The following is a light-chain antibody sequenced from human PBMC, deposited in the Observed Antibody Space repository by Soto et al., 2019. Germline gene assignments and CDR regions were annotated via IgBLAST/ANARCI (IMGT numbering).Light chain of an antibody. CDR3: QQYNTWPQT. CDR2: GAS. Sequence: EIAMTQSPVTLSVSPGERATLSCRASQSVSSKLAWYQQKPGQAPRLLSYGASTRATGISARFSGSGSGTEFTLSISSLQSEDFAVYYCQQYNTWPQTFGQGTKLEIK. J-gene: IGKJ2*01. V-gene: IGKV3-15*01. CDR1: QSVSSK.